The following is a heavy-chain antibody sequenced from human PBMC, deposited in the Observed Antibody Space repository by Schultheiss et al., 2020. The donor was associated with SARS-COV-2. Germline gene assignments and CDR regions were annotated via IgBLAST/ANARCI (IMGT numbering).Heavy chain of an antibody. D-gene: IGHD2-8*01. Sequence: ASVKVSCKASGGTFSSYAISWVRQAPGQGLEWMGWINPNSGGTNYAQKFQGRVTMTTETSTSTAYLELRSLRSDDTAVYYCARTPVMGSSRYWYFDLWGRGTLVTVSS. V-gene: IGHV1-18*01. CDR3: ARTPVMGSSRYWYFDL. CDR1: GGTFSSYA. J-gene: IGHJ2*01. CDR2: INPNSGGT.